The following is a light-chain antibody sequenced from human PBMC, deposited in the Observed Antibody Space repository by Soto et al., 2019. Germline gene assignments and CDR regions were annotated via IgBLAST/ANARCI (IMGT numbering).Light chain of an antibody. CDR2: ESS. J-gene: IGKJ4*01. CDR3: QQYDNLLPT. V-gene: IGKV1-33*01. Sequence: DIQMTQSPSSLSASVGDRVTITCQASQDIRKSLNWYQQKPGKAPILLFYESSNLETGVPSRFSGSGSGTDFTFTISFLQPEDIATYYCQQYDNLLPTFGGGTKLQIK. CDR1: QDIRKS.